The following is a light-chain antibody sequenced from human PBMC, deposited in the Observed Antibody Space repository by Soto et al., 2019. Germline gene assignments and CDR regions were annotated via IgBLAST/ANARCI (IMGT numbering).Light chain of an antibody. CDR2: KAS. J-gene: IGKJ1*01. CDR1: QSISSW. CDR3: QHYNSYSEA. V-gene: IGKV1-5*03. Sequence: DLQMTQSPSILSASVGARVTITCRASQSISSWLAWYHQKQGKAPKLLIYKASTLKSGVPSRFSGSGSGTELTITISSLQPDDCATYDGQHYNSYSEAFGQGTKVDIK.